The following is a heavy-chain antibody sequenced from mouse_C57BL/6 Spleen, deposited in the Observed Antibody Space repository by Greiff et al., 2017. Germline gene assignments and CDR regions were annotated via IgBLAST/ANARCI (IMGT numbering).Heavy chain of an antibody. CDR3: ATHYYGSSYVDY. CDR1: GYTFTSYW. V-gene: IGHV1-64*01. D-gene: IGHD1-1*01. J-gene: IGHJ2*01. CDR2: IHPNSGST. Sequence: QVQLQQSGAELVKPGASVKLSCKASGYTFTSYWMHWVKQRPGQGLEWIGMIHPNSGSTNYNEKFKSKATLTVDKSSSTAYMQLSSLTSEDSAVYYCATHYYGSSYVDYWGQGTTLTVSS.